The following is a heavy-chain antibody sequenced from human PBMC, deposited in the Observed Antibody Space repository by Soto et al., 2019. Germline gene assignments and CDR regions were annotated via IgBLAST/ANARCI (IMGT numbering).Heavy chain of an antibody. Sequence: SETLCLTCTVSGGSISSSSYYGGWIRQPPGKGLEWIGSIYYSGSTYYNPSLKSRVTISVDTSKNQFSLKLSSVTAADTAVYYCARQVVTASSPIYYFDYWGQGTLVTVSS. D-gene: IGHD2-21*02. J-gene: IGHJ4*02. CDR2: IYYSGST. CDR1: GGSISSSSYY. CDR3: ARQVVTASSPIYYFDY. V-gene: IGHV4-39*01.